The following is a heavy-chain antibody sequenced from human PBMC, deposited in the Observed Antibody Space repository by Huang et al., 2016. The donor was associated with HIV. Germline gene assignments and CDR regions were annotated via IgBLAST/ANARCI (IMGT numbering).Heavy chain of an antibody. CDR3: ARGGGIQLWLLGYYYMDV. J-gene: IGHJ6*03. CDR1: GYTFSSFG. CDR2: ISVDNGNT. V-gene: IGHV1-18*01. D-gene: IGHD5-18*01. Sequence: QVQLVQSGAEVKKPGASVKVSCKASGYTFSSFGISWVRQAPGQGLEWGGWISVDNGNTNFAQKFQGRLTMTTDTATSTAYMELRSLRSDDTAVYYCARGGGIQLWLLGYYYMDVWGNGTTVTVSS.